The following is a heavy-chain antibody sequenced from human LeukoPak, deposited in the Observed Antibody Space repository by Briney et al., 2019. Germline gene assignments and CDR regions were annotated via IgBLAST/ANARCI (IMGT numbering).Heavy chain of an antibody. CDR1: GASISSGDYY. CDR2: IYYTGST. Sequence: SETLSLTCTVSGASISSGDYYWSWIRQSPGQGLEWIGYIYYTGSTYYNPSLKSRLAISIDTSNNQFSLKLSSVTAADTAGYYCARRERYGSGSRGVGYWSQGTLVTVSS. J-gene: IGHJ4*02. D-gene: IGHD3-10*01. V-gene: IGHV4-30-4*01. CDR3: ARRERYGSGSRGVGY.